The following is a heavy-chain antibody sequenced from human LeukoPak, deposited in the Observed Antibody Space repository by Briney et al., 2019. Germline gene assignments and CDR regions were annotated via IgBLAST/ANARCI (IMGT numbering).Heavy chain of an antibody. J-gene: IGHJ4*02. Sequence: SVKVSCKASGGTFSSYAISWVRQAPGQGLEWMGGIIPIFGTANYAQKFQGRVTITADESTSTAYMELSSLRSEDTAVYYCARLGVTMVRGVITHSDYWGQGTLVTVSS. V-gene: IGHV1-69*13. CDR1: GGTFSSYA. CDR3: ARLGVTMVRGVITHSDY. CDR2: IIPIFGTA. D-gene: IGHD3-10*01.